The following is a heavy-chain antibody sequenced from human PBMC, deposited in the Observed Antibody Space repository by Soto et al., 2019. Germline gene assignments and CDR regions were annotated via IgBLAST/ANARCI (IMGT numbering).Heavy chain of an antibody. CDR2: ISYDGSNK. J-gene: IGHJ3*02. CDR1: GFTFSSYG. D-gene: IGHD3-22*01. CDR3: AKDRLYYYDSSGYWDAFDI. Sequence: GGSLRLSCAASGFTFSSYGMHWVRQAPGKGLEWVAVISYDGSNKYYADSVKGRFTISRDNSKNTLYLQMNSLRAEDTAVYYCAKDRLYYYDSSGYWDAFDIWGQGTMVTVSS. V-gene: IGHV3-30*18.